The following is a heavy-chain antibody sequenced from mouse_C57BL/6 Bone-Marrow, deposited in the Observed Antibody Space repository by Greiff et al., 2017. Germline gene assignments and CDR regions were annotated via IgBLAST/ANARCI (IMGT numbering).Heavy chain of an antibody. V-gene: IGHV1-47*01. CDR2: FHPYNDDT. Sequence: QVHLKQSGAELVKPGASVKMSCKASGYTFTTYPIEWMKQNHGKSLEWIGNFHPYNDDTKYNEKFKGKATLTVEKSSSTVYLELSRLTSDDSAVYYCARGGDGYYVVPFAYWGQGTLVTVSA. J-gene: IGHJ3*01. D-gene: IGHD2-3*01. CDR1: GYTFTTYP. CDR3: ARGGDGYYVVPFAY.